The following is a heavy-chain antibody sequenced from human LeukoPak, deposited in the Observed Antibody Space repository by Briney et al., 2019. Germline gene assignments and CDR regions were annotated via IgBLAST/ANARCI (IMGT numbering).Heavy chain of an antibody. CDR1: GFTFSSNY. CDR2: IYSGGST. D-gene: IGHD2-2*02. Sequence: GGSLRLSCAASGFTFSSNYMNWVRQPPGKGLEWVSVIYSGGSTYYADSVKGRFTISRDNSKNTLYLQMNSLRAEDTAVYYCARALGYCSSTSCYSDYWGQGTLVTVSS. CDR3: ARALGYCSSTSCYSDY. V-gene: IGHV3-66*02. J-gene: IGHJ4*02.